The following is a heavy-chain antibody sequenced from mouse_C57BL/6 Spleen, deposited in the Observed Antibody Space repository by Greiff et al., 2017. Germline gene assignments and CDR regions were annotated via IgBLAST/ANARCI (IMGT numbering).Heavy chain of an antibody. CDR2: ISSGSSTI. Sequence: EVMLVESGGGLVKPGGSLKLSCAASGFTFSDYGMHWVRQAPEKGLEWVAYISSGSSTIYYADTVKGRFTISRDNAKNTLFLQMTSLRSEDTAMYYCASRDYYDYDYFDYWGQGTTLTVSS. CDR1: GFTFSDYG. V-gene: IGHV5-17*01. D-gene: IGHD2-4*01. J-gene: IGHJ2*01. CDR3: ASRDYYDYDYFDY.